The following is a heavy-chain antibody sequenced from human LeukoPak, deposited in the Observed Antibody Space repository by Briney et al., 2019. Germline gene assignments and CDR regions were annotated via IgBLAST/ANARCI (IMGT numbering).Heavy chain of an antibody. CDR3: ARQDIKQWLGTYYFDY. Sequence: SETLSLTCTVSGGSISSSSYYWGWIRQPPGKGLEWIGSIYYSGSTYYNPSLKSRVTISVDTSKNQFSLKLSSVTAADTAVCYCARQDIKQWLGTYYFDYWGQGTLVTVSS. D-gene: IGHD6-19*01. V-gene: IGHV4-39*01. CDR1: GGSISSSSYY. J-gene: IGHJ4*02. CDR2: IYYSGST.